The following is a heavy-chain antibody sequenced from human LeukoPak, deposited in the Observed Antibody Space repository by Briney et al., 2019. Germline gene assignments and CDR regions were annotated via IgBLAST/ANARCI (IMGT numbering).Heavy chain of an antibody. D-gene: IGHD3-10*01. V-gene: IGHV4-38-2*02. CDR3: ARGLLWFGELYYFDY. J-gene: IGHJ4*02. Sequence: KPSETLSLTCTVSGYSISSGYFWGWIRQPPGKGLEWIGTIYYSGSTYYNPSLKSRVTISVDTSKNQFSLKLSSVTAADTAVYYCARGLLWFGELYYFDYWGQGTLVTVSS. CDR2: IYYSGST. CDR1: GYSISSGYF.